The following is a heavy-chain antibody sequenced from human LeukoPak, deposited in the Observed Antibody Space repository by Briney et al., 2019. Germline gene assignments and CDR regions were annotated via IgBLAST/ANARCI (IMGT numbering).Heavy chain of an antibody. V-gene: IGHV1-18*01. D-gene: IGHD2-2*01. CDR2: ISGNNDNP. CDR3: ARDGTSTDGY. J-gene: IGHJ4*02. CDR1: GYTFSNFG. Sequence: ASVRVSCKTSGYTFSNFGINWVRQAPGQGLEWMGWISGNNDNPNYGQKFQGRLTMTTDTSTSTAYMELRNLRFDDTAVYYCARDGTSTDGYWGQGTLVTVSS.